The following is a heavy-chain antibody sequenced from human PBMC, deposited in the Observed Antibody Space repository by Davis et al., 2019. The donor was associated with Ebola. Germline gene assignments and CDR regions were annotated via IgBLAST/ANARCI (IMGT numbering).Heavy chain of an antibody. D-gene: IGHD5-18*01. CDR1: GFTFSSYS. CDR2: IKQDGSEK. J-gene: IGHJ4*02. V-gene: IGHV3-7*03. CDR3: ARESGGGSDAHTIQLWLAFDY. Sequence: GESLKISCAASGFTFSSYSMNWVRQAPGKGLEWVANIKQDGSEKYYVDSVKGRFTISRDNAKNSLYLQMNSLRAEDTAVYYCARESGGGSDAHTIQLWLAFDYWGQGTLVTVSS.